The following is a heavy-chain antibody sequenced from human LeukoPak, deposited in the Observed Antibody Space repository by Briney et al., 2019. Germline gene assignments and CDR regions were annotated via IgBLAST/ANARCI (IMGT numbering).Heavy chain of an antibody. CDR1: GFTFGSYS. D-gene: IGHD4-17*01. CDR3: ASGYGDSSSFDY. V-gene: IGHV3-21*01. Sequence: GGSLRLSCAASGFTFGSYSMNWVRQAPGKGLEWVSSISSSSSYIYYADSVKGRFTISRDNAKNSLYLQMNSLRAEDTAVYYCASGYGDSSSFDYWGQGTLVTVSS. CDR2: ISSSSSYI. J-gene: IGHJ4*02.